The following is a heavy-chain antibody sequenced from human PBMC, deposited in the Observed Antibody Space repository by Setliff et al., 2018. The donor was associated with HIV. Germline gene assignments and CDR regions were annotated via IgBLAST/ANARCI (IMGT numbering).Heavy chain of an antibody. V-gene: IGHV1-46*04. J-gene: IGHJ3*01. CDR1: GYTFTSCY. CDR2: INPSDGST. Sequence: ASVKVSCKASGYTFTSCYIHWVRQVPGQGLEWMGIINPSDGSTSTTNAQKLQGRVTMTRDTSTSTVYMELSSLRSEDTALYYCAREVYSTSWFFGVWGQGTMVTVSS. CDR3: AREVYSTSWFFGV. D-gene: IGHD6-13*01.